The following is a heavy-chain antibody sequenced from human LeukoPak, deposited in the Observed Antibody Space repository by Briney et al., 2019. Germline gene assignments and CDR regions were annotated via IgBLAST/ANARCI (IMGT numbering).Heavy chain of an antibody. CDR2: ISGSGGST. J-gene: IGHJ4*02. D-gene: IGHD3-3*01. V-gene: IGHV3-23*01. CDR3: ARDLLEWYFDY. Sequence: GGSLRLSCAASGFTFSSYAMHWVRQAPGKGLEWVSAISGSGGSTYYADSVKGRFTISRDNSKNTLYLQMNSLRAEDTAVYYCARDLLEWYFDYWGQGTLVTVSS. CDR1: GFTFSSYA.